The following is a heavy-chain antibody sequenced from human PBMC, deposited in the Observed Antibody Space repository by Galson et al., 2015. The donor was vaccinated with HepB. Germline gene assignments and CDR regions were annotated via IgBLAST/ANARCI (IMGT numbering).Heavy chain of an antibody. J-gene: IGHJ4*02. CDR1: GFTFSRYW. Sequence: SLRLSCAASGFTFSRYWMNWVRQAPGKGLEWVANMRPDGSEKRYVDSMKGRFTISRDNAKNSLYLQMNSLRAEDTAVYYCAGWGAVNYWGQGALVTVSS. CDR2: MRPDGSEK. D-gene: IGHD3-16*01. V-gene: IGHV3-7*03. CDR3: AGWGAVNY.